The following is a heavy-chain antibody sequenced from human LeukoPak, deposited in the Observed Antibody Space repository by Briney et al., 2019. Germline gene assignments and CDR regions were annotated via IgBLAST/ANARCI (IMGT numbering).Heavy chain of an antibody. V-gene: IGHV3-74*01. CDR3: AKDQGRRGASMADS. CDR1: GFTFSSYW. D-gene: IGHD1-26*01. J-gene: IGHJ4*02. Sequence: GGSLRLSCAASGFTFSSYWMHWVRQAPGKGLVWVSRINSDGSSTNYADSVKGRFTISRDNAKNTLYLQVNSLRAEDTAVYYCAKDQGRRGASMADSWGPGTLVTVSS. CDR2: INSDGSST.